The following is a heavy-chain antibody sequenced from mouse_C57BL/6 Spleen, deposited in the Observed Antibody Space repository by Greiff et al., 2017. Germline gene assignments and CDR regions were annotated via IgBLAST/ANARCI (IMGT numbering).Heavy chain of an antibody. Sequence: VKLMESGAELAKPGASVKLSCKASGYTFTSYWMHWVKQRPGQGLEWIGYINPSSGYTKYNQKFKDKATLTADKSSSTAYMQLSSLTYEDSAVYYCARSPITTVVARKGDYFDYWGQGTTLTVSS. CDR3: ARSPITTVVARKGDYFDY. D-gene: IGHD1-1*01. J-gene: IGHJ2*01. CDR2: INPSSGYT. CDR1: GYTFTSYW. V-gene: IGHV1-7*01.